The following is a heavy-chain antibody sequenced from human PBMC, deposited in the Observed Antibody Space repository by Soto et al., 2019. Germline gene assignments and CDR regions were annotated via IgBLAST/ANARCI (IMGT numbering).Heavy chain of an antibody. D-gene: IGHD2-2*01. CDR3: ARLTIVVVPAASFWFDP. J-gene: IGHJ5*02. CDR2: IYYSGST. Sequence: SETLSLTCTVSGGSISSYYWSWIRQPPGKGLEWIGYIYYSGSTNYNPSLKSRVTISVDTSKNQFSLKLSSVTAADTAVYYCARLTIVVVPAASFWFDPWGQGTLVTVSS. V-gene: IGHV4-59*01. CDR1: GGSISSYY.